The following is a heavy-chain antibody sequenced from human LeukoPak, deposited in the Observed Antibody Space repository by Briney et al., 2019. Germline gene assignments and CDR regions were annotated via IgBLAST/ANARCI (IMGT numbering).Heavy chain of an antibody. CDR3: AIMAASGIPRGYYYVDV. CDR2: TDHSGST. Sequence: SETLSLTCAVYGGFFSGYYWTWIRQSPGKGLEWIGETDHSGSTIYDPSLKSRVAISVDTSKNRFSLHLSSVIAADTSISYCAIMAASGIPRGYYYVDVWGKGTTVTVSS. CDR1: GGFFSGYY. J-gene: IGHJ6*03. D-gene: IGHD6-13*01. V-gene: IGHV4-34*01.